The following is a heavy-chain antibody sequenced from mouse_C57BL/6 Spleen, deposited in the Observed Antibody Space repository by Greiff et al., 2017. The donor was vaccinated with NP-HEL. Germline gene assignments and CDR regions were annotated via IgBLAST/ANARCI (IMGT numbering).Heavy chain of an antibody. CDR2: ISSGSSTI. CDR1: GFTFSDYG. D-gene: IGHD1-1*01. Sequence: EVQGVVSGGGLVKPGGSLKLSCAASGFTFSDYGMHWVRQAPEKGLEWVAYISSGSSTIYYADTVKGRFTISRDNAKNTRFLQMTSLRSEDTAMYYCATDYYGSSDVGYLDVWGTGTTVTVAS. J-gene: IGHJ1*03. V-gene: IGHV5-17*01. CDR3: ATDYYGSSDVGYLDV.